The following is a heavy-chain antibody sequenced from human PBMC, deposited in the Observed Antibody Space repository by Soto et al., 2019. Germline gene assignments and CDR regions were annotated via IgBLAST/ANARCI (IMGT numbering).Heavy chain of an antibody. J-gene: IGHJ4*02. CDR1: GGSVSGYY. CDR3: ARGRQWLDD. V-gene: IGHV4-59*02. CDR2: IYYSGST. D-gene: IGHD6-19*01. Sequence: QVQLQESGPGLVKPSETLSLTCTVSGGSVSGYYWSWIRQPPGKGLEWIGYIYYSGSTNYNPSLKSRVTISVDTSKNQFSLKLSSVTAAETAVYYCARGRQWLDDWGQGTLVTVSS.